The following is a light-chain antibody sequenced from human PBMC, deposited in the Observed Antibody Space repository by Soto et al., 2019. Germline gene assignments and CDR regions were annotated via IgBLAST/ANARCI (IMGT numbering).Light chain of an antibody. CDR1: NSDIGFYNY. V-gene: IGLV2-14*01. Sequence: QSALAQPASVSGSPGQSITISCTGTNSDIGFYNYVSWYQQHPGKAPKLMIYEVSYRPSGVSDRFSGSKSANTASLTISGLQAEDGADYYCSSYTSSALYVFGSGTKATVL. J-gene: IGLJ1*01. CDR3: SSYTSSALYV. CDR2: EVS.